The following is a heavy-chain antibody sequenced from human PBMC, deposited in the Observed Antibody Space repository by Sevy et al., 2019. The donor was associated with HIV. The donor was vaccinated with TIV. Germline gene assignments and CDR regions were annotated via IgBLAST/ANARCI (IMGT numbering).Heavy chain of an antibody. CDR2: ISVYKGNI. Sequence: ASVKVSCKASGYSFTNYGMSWVRQAPGQGLEWMGWISVYKGNIEYTQNFQGRVTMTSDPSASTAYMELMSLRSDDTAVYYCARTQGAARPWGLDVWGQGTTVTVSS. V-gene: IGHV1-18*01. D-gene: IGHD6-6*01. CDR1: GYSFTNYG. J-gene: IGHJ6*02. CDR3: ARTQGAARPWGLDV.